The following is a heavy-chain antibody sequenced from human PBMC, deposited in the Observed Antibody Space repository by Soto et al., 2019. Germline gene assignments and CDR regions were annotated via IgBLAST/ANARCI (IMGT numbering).Heavy chain of an antibody. J-gene: IGHJ4*02. D-gene: IGHD1-26*01. CDR2: IYYSGST. V-gene: IGHV4-59*01. Sequence: SETLSLTCTVSGGSISSYYWSWIRQPPGKGLEWIGYIYYSGSTNYNPSLKSRVTISVDTSKNQFSLKLSSVTAADTAVYYCARDMVGAFDYWGQGTLVTVSS. CDR3: ARDMVGAFDY. CDR1: GGSISSYY.